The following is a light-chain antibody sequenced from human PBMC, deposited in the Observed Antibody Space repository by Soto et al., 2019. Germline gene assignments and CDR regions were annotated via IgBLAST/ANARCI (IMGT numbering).Light chain of an antibody. CDR3: QQRSNWPQIT. J-gene: IGKJ5*01. V-gene: IGKV3-11*01. CDR2: DVS. Sequence: EIVLTQSPGTLSLSPVERATLSCMASQSITNYLAWYQQKPGQAPRLLIYDVSNRASGIPARFSGSGSGTDFTLTISSLEPEDFAVYYCQQRSNWPQITFGQGTRLEIK. CDR1: QSITNY.